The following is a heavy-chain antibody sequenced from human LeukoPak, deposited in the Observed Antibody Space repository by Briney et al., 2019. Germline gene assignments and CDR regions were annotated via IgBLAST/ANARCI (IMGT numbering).Heavy chain of an antibody. CDR3: AKLILISADD. Sequence: GGSLRLSXVGSGFTFSNYSMNWVRQAPGKGLEWVSSISSSSHTYYADSVKGRFTISRDNAKNAVYLQMNSLTADDTAVYYCAKLILISADDWGQGTLVTVSS. V-gene: IGHV3-21*01. CDR1: GFTFSNYS. J-gene: IGHJ4*02. D-gene: IGHD3-22*01. CDR2: ISSSSHT.